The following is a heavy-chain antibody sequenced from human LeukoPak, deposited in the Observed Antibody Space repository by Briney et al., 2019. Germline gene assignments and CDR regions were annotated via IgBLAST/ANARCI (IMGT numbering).Heavy chain of an antibody. CDR3: ARAEGHDPVGALREGNNWFDP. D-gene: IGHD1-26*01. V-gene: IGHV1-2*02. J-gene: IGHJ5*02. Sequence: ASVKVSCKASGYTFTGYYMHWVRQAPGQGLEWMGWINPNSGGTNYAQKFQGRVTMTRDTSISTAYMELSRLRSDDTAVYYCARAEGHDPVGALREGNNWFDPWGQGTLVTVSS. CDR2: INPNSGGT. CDR1: GYTFTGYY.